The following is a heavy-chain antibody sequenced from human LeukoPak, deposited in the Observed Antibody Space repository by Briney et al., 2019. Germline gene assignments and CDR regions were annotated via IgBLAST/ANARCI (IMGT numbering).Heavy chain of an antibody. CDR1: GFTFSDYH. Sequence: GGSLRLSCAASGFTFSDYHMSWIRQAPGKGLEWVSYISSSSSYTNYADSVKGRFTISRDNAKNSLYLQMNSLRAEDTAVYYCARVGAAAPVVSDYYGMDVWGQGTTVTVSS. D-gene: IGHD6-13*01. CDR3: ARVGAAAPVVSDYYGMDV. CDR2: ISSSSSYT. J-gene: IGHJ6*02. V-gene: IGHV3-11*05.